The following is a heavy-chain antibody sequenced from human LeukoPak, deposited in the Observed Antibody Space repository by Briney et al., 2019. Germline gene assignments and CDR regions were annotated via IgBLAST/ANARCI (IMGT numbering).Heavy chain of an antibody. Sequence: VASVKVSCKASGYTFTSYGITWVRPAPGQGLEWMGWISTYNGNTNYAQNLQGRVTMTTDTSTSTAYMELRSLRSDDTAVYYCARGGRLGELFSPDYWGQGTLVTVSS. CDR1: GYTFTSYG. CDR3: ARGGRLGELFSPDY. CDR2: ISTYNGNT. D-gene: IGHD3-16*01. J-gene: IGHJ4*02. V-gene: IGHV1-18*04.